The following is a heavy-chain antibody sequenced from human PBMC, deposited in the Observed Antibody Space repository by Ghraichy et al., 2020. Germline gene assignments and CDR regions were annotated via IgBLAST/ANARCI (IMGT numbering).Heavy chain of an antibody. D-gene: IGHD3-10*01. CDR2: IFYSGTT. CDR1: GGSISSLTSY. CDR3: AKLHASGSFFSYYMDV. Sequence: SETLSLTCTVSGGSISSLTSYWAWIRQPPGKGLEWIGTIFYSGTTYYNPSLRSRVTVSVDTSKSQFSLKMKSVTAADTAVYYCAKLHASGSFFSYYMDVWGKGITVSVSS. J-gene: IGHJ6*03. V-gene: IGHV4-39*01.